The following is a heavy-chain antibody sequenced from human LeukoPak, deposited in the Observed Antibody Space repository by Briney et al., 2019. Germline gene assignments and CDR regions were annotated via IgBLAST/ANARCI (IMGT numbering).Heavy chain of an antibody. CDR3: AVDVIYESD. D-gene: IGHD2/OR15-2a*01. J-gene: IGHJ4*02. Sequence: SVKVSRKASGFTFSNSAVQWVRQARGQRLEWIGWIVVGSGNTNYAQKFQERVTITRDMSTSTAYMELSSLRSEDTAVYYCAVDVIYESDWGQGTLVTVSS. CDR1: GFTFSNSA. CDR2: IVVGSGNT. V-gene: IGHV1-58*01.